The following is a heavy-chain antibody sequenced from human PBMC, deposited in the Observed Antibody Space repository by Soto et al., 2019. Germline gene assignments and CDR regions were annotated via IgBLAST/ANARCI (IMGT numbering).Heavy chain of an antibody. CDR1: GYTFSRFA. D-gene: IGHD3-10*01. CDR2: VSPYNGDT. Sequence: ASVKVSCETSGYTFSRFAISWVRQAPGQGLEWMGWVSPYNGDTKYAQKFQGRVTMTTDTSTSTAYMELRSLRSDDTAVYYCAREAFGELQYYHYYYMDVWGKGTTVTVSS. CDR3: AREAFGELQYYHYYYMDV. J-gene: IGHJ6*03. V-gene: IGHV1-18*01.